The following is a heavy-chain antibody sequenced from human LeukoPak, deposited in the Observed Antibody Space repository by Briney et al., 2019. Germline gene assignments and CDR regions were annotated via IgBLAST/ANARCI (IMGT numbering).Heavy chain of an antibody. CDR1: GGSISSSSYY. CDR3: AVDSSGYKGDAFDI. Sequence: ETLSLTCTVSGGSISSSSYYWGWVRQAPGKGLEWVSAISGSGGSTYYADSVKGRFTISRDNSKNTLYLQMNSLRAEDTAVYYCAVDSSGYKGDAFDIWGQGTMVTVSS. V-gene: IGHV3-23*01. D-gene: IGHD3-22*01. CDR2: ISGSGGST. J-gene: IGHJ3*02.